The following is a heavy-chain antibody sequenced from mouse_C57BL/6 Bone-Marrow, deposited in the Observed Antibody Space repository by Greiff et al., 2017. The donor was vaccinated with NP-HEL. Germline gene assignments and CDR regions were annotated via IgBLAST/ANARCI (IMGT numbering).Heavy chain of an antibody. Sequence: EVQLVESEGGLVQPGSSMKLSCTASGFTFSDYYMAWVRQVPEKGLEWVANINYDGSSTYYLDSLKGRFIISRDNSKNILYLQMSSLKSEDTATYYCASDYYGSLWFAYWGQGTLVTVSA. CDR2: INYDGSST. CDR3: ASDYYGSLWFAY. V-gene: IGHV5-16*01. CDR1: GFTFSDYY. D-gene: IGHD1-1*01. J-gene: IGHJ3*01.